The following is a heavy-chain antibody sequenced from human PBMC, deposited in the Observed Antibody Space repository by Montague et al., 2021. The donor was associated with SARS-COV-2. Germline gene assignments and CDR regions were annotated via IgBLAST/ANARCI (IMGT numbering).Heavy chain of an antibody. J-gene: IGHJ6*02. CDR2: IYYTGSS. D-gene: IGHD3-9*01. Sequence: SETLSLTCTVSGGSVSSGGFYWSWIRQPPGKGLELIGYIYYTGSSNYNPSLKSRVTISVDTSKNQFSLKLSSVTAADTAVYYCASLRGRADILTAFQGVSYFYGMDVWGQGTTVTVSS. CDR3: ASLRGRADILTAFQGVSYFYGMDV. V-gene: IGHV4-61*08. CDR1: GGSVSSGGFY.